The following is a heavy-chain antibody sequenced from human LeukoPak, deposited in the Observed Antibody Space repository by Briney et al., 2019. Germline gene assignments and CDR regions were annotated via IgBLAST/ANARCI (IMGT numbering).Heavy chain of an antibody. CDR1: GFTFSSYG. V-gene: IGHV3-33*06. J-gene: IGHJ1*01. CDR2: IWYDGSNK. CDR3: AKGEYYYDSSGYKAEYFQH. D-gene: IGHD3-22*01. Sequence: GGSLRLSCAASGFTFSSYGMRWVRQAPGKGLEWVAVIWYDGSNKYYADSVKGRFTISRDNSKNTLYLQMNSLRAEDTAVYYCAKGEYYYDSSGYKAEYFQHWGQGTLVTVSS.